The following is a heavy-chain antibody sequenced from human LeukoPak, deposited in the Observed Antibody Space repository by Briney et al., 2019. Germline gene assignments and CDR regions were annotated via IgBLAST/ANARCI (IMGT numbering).Heavy chain of an antibody. CDR3: ARVGGSSGYLYCFDY. J-gene: IGHJ4*02. CDR1: GGSISSYC. V-gene: IGHV4-59*12. Sequence: SETLSLTCTVSGGSISSYCWSWIRQPPGKGLEWIGYIYYSGSTNYNPSLKSRVTISVDTSKNQFSLKLSSVTAADTAVYYCARVGGSSGYLYCFDYWGQGTLVTVSS. D-gene: IGHD3-22*01. CDR2: IYYSGST.